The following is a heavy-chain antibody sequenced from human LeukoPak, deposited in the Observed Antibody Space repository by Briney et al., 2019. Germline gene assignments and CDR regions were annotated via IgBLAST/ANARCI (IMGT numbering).Heavy chain of an antibody. Sequence: ASVKVSCKASGYTFTNYAFSWVRQAPGQGLEWVGWISAYNGNTNYAQKLQGRVTMTTDTSTSTAYMDLRSLRSDDTAVYYCARVRNSGFRYVDSWGQGTLVTVSS. CDR1: GYTFTNYA. CDR3: ARVRNSGFRYVDS. D-gene: IGHD5-12*01. J-gene: IGHJ4*02. V-gene: IGHV1-18*01. CDR2: ISAYNGNT.